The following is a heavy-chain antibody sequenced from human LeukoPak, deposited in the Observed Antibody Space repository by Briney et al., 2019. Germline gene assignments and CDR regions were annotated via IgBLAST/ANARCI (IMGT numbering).Heavy chain of an antibody. CDR2: ITRSSSPI. D-gene: IGHD5-12*01. J-gene: IGHJ4*02. CDR3: ARDNAGYDY. CDR1: GFTFSDYT. Sequence: QPGGSLRLSCAASGFTFSDYTMNWVRQAPGKGLEWLSYITRSSSPIYYADSVKGRFTTSRDNAKNSLYLQMNSLRAEDTAVYYCARDNAGYDYWGQGTLVTVSS. V-gene: IGHV3-48*01.